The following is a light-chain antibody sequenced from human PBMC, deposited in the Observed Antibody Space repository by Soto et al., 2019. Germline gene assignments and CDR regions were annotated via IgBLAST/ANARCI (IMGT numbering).Light chain of an antibody. V-gene: IGKV3-11*01. J-gene: IGKJ4*01. CDR3: QQRSNWPALT. CDR1: QSVSSY. Sequence: EIVLTQSPATLSLSPGERATLSCRASQSVSSYLAWYKQKPGQAPRLLIYDASTRATGIPARFSGSGSGTVFTLTISRLQHEDFAVYYCQQRSNWPALTLGGGTKVEIK. CDR2: DAS.